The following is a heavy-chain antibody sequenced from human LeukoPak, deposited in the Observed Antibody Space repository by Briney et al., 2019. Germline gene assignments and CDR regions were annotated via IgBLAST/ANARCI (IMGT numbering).Heavy chain of an antibody. J-gene: IGHJ3*02. D-gene: IGHD5-12*01. CDR2: IYSGGST. Sequence: GGSLRLSCAASGFTVSSNYMSWVRQAPGRGLEWVSVIYSGGSTYYADSVKGRFTISRHNSKNTLYLQMNRLRAEDTAVYYCARDHSDYEAFDIWGQGTMVTVSS. CDR1: GFTVSSNY. CDR3: ARDHSDYEAFDI. V-gene: IGHV3-53*04.